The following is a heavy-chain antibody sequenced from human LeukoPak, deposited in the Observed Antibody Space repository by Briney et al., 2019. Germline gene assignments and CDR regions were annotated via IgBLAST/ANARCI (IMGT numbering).Heavy chain of an antibody. CDR3: ARAELGTLFDY. Sequence: SETLSLTCTVSGGSISSYYWSWIRQPPGKGLEWIGYIYYSGSTNYNPSLKSRVTIPVDTSKNQFSLKLSSVTAADTAVYYCARAELGTLFDYWGQGTLVTVSS. CDR1: GGSISSYY. V-gene: IGHV4-59*01. CDR2: IYYSGST. J-gene: IGHJ4*02. D-gene: IGHD7-27*01.